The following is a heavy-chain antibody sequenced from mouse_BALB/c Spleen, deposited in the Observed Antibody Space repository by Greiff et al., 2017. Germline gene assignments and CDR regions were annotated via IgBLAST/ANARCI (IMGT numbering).Heavy chain of an antibody. CDR2: ISNGGGST. CDR1: GFTFSSYT. CDR3: ARSYSYFDY. V-gene: IGHV5-12-2*01. J-gene: IGHJ2*01. D-gene: IGHD1-1*01. Sequence: DVMLVESGGGLVKPGGSLKLSCAASGFTFSSYTMSWVRQTPEKRLEWVAYISNGGGSTYYPDTVKGRFTISRDNAKNTLYLQMSSLKSEDTAMYYCARSYSYFDYWGQGTTLTVSS.